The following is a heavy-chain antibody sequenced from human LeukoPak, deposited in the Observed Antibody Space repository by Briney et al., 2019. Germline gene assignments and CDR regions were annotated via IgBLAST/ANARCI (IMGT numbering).Heavy chain of an antibody. D-gene: IGHD6-19*01. CDR3: ARDHIAVAGYDTHHYYYYYMDV. J-gene: IGHJ6*03. Sequence: PGGSLRLSCAASGFTFSSYAMSWVRQAPGKGLEWVSAISGSGGSTYYANSVKGRFTISRDNSKNTLYLQMGSLRAEDMAVYYCARDHIAVAGYDTHHYYYYYMDVWGKGTTVTVSS. CDR1: GFTFSSYA. V-gene: IGHV3-23*01. CDR2: ISGSGGST.